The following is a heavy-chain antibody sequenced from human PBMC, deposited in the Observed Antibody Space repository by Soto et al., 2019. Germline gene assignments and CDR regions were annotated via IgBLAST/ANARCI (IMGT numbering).Heavy chain of an antibody. CDR1: GFAFSDPY. J-gene: IGHJ4*02. V-gene: IGHV3-11*01. Sequence: QVQLVESGGGLVKPGGSLRLSCAASGFAFSDPYMSWIRQAPGKGLEWISYISSSGSTIYYADSVKGRFTISRDNAKKSLYLQMDSLTADDTAVYYCARGGASVTTPFDYWGQGTLVTVSS. CDR3: ARGGASVTTPFDY. D-gene: IGHD4-17*01. CDR2: ISSSGSTI.